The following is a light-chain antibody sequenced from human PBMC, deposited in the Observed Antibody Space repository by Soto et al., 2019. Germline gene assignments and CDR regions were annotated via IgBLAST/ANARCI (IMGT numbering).Light chain of an antibody. J-gene: IGKJ1*01. V-gene: IGKV3D-15*01. CDR3: QQYTTSSWT. CDR1: QGVGST. CDR2: GTS. Sequence: EIVITQSPATLSVSPGEKVTLSCRASQGVGSTLAWYRQQPGQAPRVLIYGTSSRATGIPDRFSGSGSGTDFTLTISRLEPEDFAVYYCQQYTTSSWTFGQGTKVDIK.